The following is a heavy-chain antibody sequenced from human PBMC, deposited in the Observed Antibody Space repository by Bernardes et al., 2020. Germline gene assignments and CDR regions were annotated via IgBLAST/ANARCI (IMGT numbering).Heavy chain of an antibody. CDR2: TFYRSKWYN. D-gene: IGHD3-3*01. CDR1: GDSVSSNIVV. CDR3: ARGDFWSGYDY. J-gene: IGHJ4*02. V-gene: IGHV6-1*01. Sequence: SPTLSLPCAVSGDSVSSNIVVWNWIRQSPSRGLEWLGRTFYRSKWYNDYAVAVQGRITINPDTSRNQFSLLLNSVTPADTAVYYCARGDFWSGYDYWGQGTLVTVSS.